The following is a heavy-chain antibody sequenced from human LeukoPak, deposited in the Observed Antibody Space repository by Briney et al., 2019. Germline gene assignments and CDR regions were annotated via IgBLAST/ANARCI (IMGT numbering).Heavy chain of an antibody. CDR3: ARSPTEKVPKYYDFWSGYYVGTYAFDI. Sequence: KASETLSLTCTVSGYSISSGNYWDWIRQPPGKGLEWIGYIYYSGSTYYNPSLKSRVTISVDTSKNQFSLKLSSVTAADTAVYYCARSPTEKVPKYYDFWSGYYVGTYAFDIWGQGTMVTVSS. CDR1: GYSISSGNY. J-gene: IGHJ3*02. V-gene: IGHV4-38-2*02. CDR2: IYYSGST. D-gene: IGHD3-3*01.